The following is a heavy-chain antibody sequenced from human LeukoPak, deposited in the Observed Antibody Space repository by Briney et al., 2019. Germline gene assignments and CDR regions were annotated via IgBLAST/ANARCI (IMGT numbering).Heavy chain of an antibody. D-gene: IGHD1-26*01. CDR2: IYYSGST. CDR1: GGSISSGDYY. V-gene: IGHV4-30-4*08. Sequence: SETLSLTCTVSGGSISSGDYYWSWIRQPPGKGLEWIGYIYYSGSTYYNPSLKSRVTISVDTSKNQFSLKLSSVTAADTAVYYCAQEVGMDSMGVDYWGQGTLVTVSS. J-gene: IGHJ4*02. CDR3: AQEVGMDSMGVDY.